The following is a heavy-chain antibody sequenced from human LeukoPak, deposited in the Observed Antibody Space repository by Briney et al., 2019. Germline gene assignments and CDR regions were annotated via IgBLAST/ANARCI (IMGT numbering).Heavy chain of an antibody. CDR2: ISSSGSTI. CDR1: GFTFSDYY. J-gene: IGHJ4*02. D-gene: IGHD6-19*01. CDR3: ARSRIAVAGTISDY. V-gene: IGHV3-11*01. Sequence: GGSLRLSCAASGFTFSDYYMSWIRQAPGKGLEWVSYISSSGSTIYYADSVKGRFTISRDNAKNSLYLQMDSLRAEDTAVYYCARSRIAVAGTISDYWGQGTLVTVSS.